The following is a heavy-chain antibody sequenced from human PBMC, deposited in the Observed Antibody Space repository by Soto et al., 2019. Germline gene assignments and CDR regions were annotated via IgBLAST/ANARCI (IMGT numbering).Heavy chain of an antibody. CDR2: INAGNGNT. D-gene: IGHD3-10*01. V-gene: IGHV1-3*01. CDR1: GYTFTTYT. J-gene: IGHJ4*02. Sequence: QVQLVQSGAEVKKPGASVKVSCKASGYTFTTYTMHWVRQAPGQRLEWMGWINAGNGNTKYSQKFQGRVTITRDTSASTGYMELSSLRSEDTAVYYCARDHYYGSGSYNYFDYWGQGTLVTVSS. CDR3: ARDHYYGSGSYNYFDY.